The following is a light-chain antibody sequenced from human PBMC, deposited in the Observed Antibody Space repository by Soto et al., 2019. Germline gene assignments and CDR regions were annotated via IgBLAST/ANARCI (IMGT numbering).Light chain of an antibody. V-gene: IGKV1-12*01. Sequence: DIQMTQSPSSVSASVVDRVTITGLASQDISTWLSWYQQKPGKAPKLLIYAASSLFSGVPSRFSGSGSGTDFTLTIRSLQPEDFATYYCQQADSLPLVTFGQGTRLEI. CDR1: QDISTW. CDR3: QQADSLPLVT. CDR2: AAS. J-gene: IGKJ5*01.